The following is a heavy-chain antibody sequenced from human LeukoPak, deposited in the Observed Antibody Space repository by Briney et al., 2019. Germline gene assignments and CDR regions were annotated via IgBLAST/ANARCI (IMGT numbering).Heavy chain of an antibody. Sequence: GESLKISCKGSGYSFTSYWIGWVRQMPGKGLEWMGIIYPGDSDTRYSPSFQGQVTISADKSISTAYLQWSSLKASDTAMYYCARQGHSDFWGGYYVYWGQGTLVTVSS. D-gene: IGHD3-3*01. V-gene: IGHV5-51*01. CDR1: GYSFTSYW. J-gene: IGHJ4*02. CDR2: IYPGDSDT. CDR3: ARQGHSDFWGGYYVY.